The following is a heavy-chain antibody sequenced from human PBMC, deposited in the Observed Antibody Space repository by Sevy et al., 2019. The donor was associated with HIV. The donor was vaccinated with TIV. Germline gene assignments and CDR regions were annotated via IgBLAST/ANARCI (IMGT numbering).Heavy chain of an antibody. CDR1: GFTFSKYS. D-gene: IGHD2-8*01. Sequence: GGCLRLSCAASGFTFSKYSMSWVRQPPGKGLEWVSTLSFGCGEINYADSVKGRFTISRDNSESSVYLQMNNLRPEDTAVYYCAREGCTKPHDYWGQGTLVTVSS. V-gene: IGHV3-23*01. J-gene: IGHJ4*02. CDR2: LSFGCGEI. CDR3: AREGCTKPHDY.